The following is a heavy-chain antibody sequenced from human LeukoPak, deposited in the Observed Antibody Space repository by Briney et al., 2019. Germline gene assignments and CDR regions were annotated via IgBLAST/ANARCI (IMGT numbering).Heavy chain of an antibody. Sequence: ASVKVSCKASGYTFTRYYMHWVRQAPGHGLEWMGWINPKSGGTNYAQKLQGRVTMTTDTSTSTAYMELRSLRSDDTAVYYCARGGMPYDSSGYYYYYYMDVWGKGTTVTISS. J-gene: IGHJ6*03. CDR3: ARGGMPYDSSGYYYYYYMDV. V-gene: IGHV1-2*02. CDR2: INPKSGGT. D-gene: IGHD3-22*01. CDR1: GYTFTRYY.